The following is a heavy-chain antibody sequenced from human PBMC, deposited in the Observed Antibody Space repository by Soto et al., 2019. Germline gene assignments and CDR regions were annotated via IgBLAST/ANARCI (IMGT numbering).Heavy chain of an antibody. CDR2: IKQDGSEK. Sequence: GGSLRLSCAASGFTFSSYAMSWVRQAPGKGLEWVANIKQDGSEKYYVDSVKGRFTISRDNAKNSLYLQMNSLRAEDTAVYYCAREPYCSGGSCYVGDAFDIWGQGTMVTVSS. CDR3: AREPYCSGGSCYVGDAFDI. V-gene: IGHV3-7*01. D-gene: IGHD2-15*01. CDR1: GFTFSSYA. J-gene: IGHJ3*02.